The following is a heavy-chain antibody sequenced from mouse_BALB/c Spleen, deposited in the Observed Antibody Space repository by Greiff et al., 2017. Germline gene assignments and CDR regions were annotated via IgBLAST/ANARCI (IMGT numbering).Heavy chain of an antibody. CDR3: AREGWLLRYFDV. V-gene: IGHV5-17*02. CDR2: ISSGSSTI. D-gene: IGHD2-3*01. J-gene: IGHJ1*01. Sequence: EVHLVESGGGLVQPGGSRKLSCAASGFTFSSFGMHWVRQAPEKGLEWVAYISSGSSTIYYADTVKGRFTISRDNPKNTLFLQMTSLRSEDTATYYCAREGWLLRYFDVWGAGTTVTVSS. CDR1: GFTFSSFG.